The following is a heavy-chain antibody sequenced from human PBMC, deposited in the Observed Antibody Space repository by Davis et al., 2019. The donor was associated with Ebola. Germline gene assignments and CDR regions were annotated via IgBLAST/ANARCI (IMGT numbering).Heavy chain of an antibody. CDR1: GGSFSGYY. Sequence: GSLRLSCAVYGGSFSGYYWSWIRQPPGKGLEWIGEINHSGSTNYNPSLKSRVTISVDTSKNQFPLKLSSVTAADTAVYYCARWRYSGYLYYYYGMDVWGQGTTVTVSS. D-gene: IGHD5-12*01. CDR3: ARWRYSGYLYYYYGMDV. J-gene: IGHJ6*02. CDR2: INHSGST. V-gene: IGHV4-34*01.